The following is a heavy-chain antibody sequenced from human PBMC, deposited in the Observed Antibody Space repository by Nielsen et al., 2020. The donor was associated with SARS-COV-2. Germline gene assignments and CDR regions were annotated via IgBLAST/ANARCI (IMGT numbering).Heavy chain of an antibody. CDR3: ARHPPHIWVVVTAPNWFDP. CDR2: INHSGST. D-gene: IGHD2-21*02. J-gene: IGHJ5*02. V-gene: IGHV4-34*01. Sequence: WIRQPPGKGLEWIGEINHSGSTNYNPSLKSRVTISVDTSKNQFSLKLSSVTAADTAVYYCARHPPHIWVVVTAPNWFDPWGQGTLVTVS.